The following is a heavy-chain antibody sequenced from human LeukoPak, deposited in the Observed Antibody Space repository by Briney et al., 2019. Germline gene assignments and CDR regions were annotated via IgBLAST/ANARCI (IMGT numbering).Heavy chain of an antibody. Sequence: PSETLSLTCTVSGGSISSGDYYWSWIRQPPGKGLEWIGYIYYSGSTYYNPSLKSRVTISVDTSKNQFSLKLSSVTAADTAIYYCARQYGGYDYWNWFDPWGQGTLVTVSS. CDR2: IYYSGST. V-gene: IGHV4-30-4*01. D-gene: IGHD5-12*01. CDR3: ARQYGGYDYWNWFDP. J-gene: IGHJ5*02. CDR1: GGSISSGDYY.